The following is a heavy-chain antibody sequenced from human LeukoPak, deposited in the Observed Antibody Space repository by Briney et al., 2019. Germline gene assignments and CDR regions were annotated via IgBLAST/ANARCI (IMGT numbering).Heavy chain of an antibody. D-gene: IGHD3-9*01. J-gene: IGHJ4*02. V-gene: IGHV1-69*13. CDR3: ASGGDILTGYGFDY. CDR2: IIPIFGTA. Sequence: SVKVSCKASGGTFSSYAISWVRQAPGQGLEWMGGIIPIFGTANYAQKFQGRVTITADESTSTAYMELSSLRSEDTAVYYCASGGDILTGYGFDYWGQGTLVTVSS. CDR1: GGTFSSYA.